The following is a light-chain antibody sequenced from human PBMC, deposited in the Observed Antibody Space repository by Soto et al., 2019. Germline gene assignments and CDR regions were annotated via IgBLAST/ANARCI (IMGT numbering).Light chain of an antibody. CDR2: GAS. CDR3: QQLHSYPIT. V-gene: IGKV1-9*01. J-gene: IGKJ5*01. Sequence: DIQLTQSPSFLSASVGDRVTISCRASQDMSTYVAWYQQKPGEAPKLLIYGASTLRSGVPSRFSGSESGAVFTLTISSLQPEDFATYYCQQLHSYPITVGQGTRLESK. CDR1: QDMSTY.